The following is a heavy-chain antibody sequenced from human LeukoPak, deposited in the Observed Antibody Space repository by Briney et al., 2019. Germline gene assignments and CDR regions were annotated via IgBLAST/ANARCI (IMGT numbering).Heavy chain of an antibody. D-gene: IGHD2-2*03. J-gene: IGHJ4*02. CDR3: ARDRGYCSSTSCYVRSGIDY. Sequence: PGGSLRLSCAASGFTFSSYSMNWVRQAPGKGLEWVSSIISSSSYIYYADSVKGRFTISRDNAKNSLYLQMNSLRAEDTAVYYCARDRGYCSSTSCYVRSGIDYWGQGTLVTVSS. V-gene: IGHV3-21*01. CDR1: GFTFSSYS. CDR2: IISSSSYI.